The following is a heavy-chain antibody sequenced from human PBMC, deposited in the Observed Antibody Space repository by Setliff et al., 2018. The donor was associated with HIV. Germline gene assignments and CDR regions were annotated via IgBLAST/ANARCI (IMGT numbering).Heavy chain of an antibody. CDR1: GFTFSRYA. V-gene: IGHV3-30*02. D-gene: IGHD6-19*01. Sequence: GGSLRLSCRASGFTFSRYAMHWVRQAPGKGLQWVAFIRYDGTNEDYADSVKGRFRISRDNSKSTLSLQMDILRPEDTAVYYRARGNQWLEDYWGQGTLVTVSS. J-gene: IGHJ4*02. CDR3: ARGNQWLEDY. CDR2: IRYDGTNE.